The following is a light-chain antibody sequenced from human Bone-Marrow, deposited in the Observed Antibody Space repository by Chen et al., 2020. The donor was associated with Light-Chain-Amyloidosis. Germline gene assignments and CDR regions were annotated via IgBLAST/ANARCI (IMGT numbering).Light chain of an antibody. CDR2: DAS. CDR1: QSVSSY. V-gene: IGKV3-11*01. CDR3: QQRSNWPPLT. J-gene: IGKJ4*01. Sequence: EIVLTQSPATLSLSPGERATLSRRASQSVSSYLAWYQQKPGQAPRLLIYDASNRATGIPARCSGSGSGTDATLTISRLEPEDLAVDYCQQRSNWPPLTFGGGTKVEIK.